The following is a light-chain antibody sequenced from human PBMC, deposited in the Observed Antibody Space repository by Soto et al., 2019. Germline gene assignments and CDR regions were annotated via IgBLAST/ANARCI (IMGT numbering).Light chain of an antibody. CDR3: CSYAGSSTPVI. CDR2: EVS. J-gene: IGLJ1*01. V-gene: IGLV2-23*02. Sequence: QSALTQPASVSGSPGQSITISCTGTSSDVGSYNLVSWYQQHPGKAPKLMIYEVSKRPSGVSNRFSGYKSGNTASLTISGLQAKDEADYYCCSYAGSSTPVIFGTGTKLTVL. CDR1: SSDVGSYNL.